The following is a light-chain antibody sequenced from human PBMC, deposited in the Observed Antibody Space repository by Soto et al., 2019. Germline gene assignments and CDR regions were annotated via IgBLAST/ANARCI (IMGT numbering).Light chain of an antibody. CDR1: SSDVGGYSY. CDR3: CSHAGDNTYV. V-gene: IGLV2-8*01. Sequence: QSALTQPPSASGSPGQSVTISCTGTSSDVGGYSYVSWYQQHPGKAPKLMIYEVTKRPSGVPDRFSGSKSGNTASLTVSGLQAEDEADYFCCSHAGDNTYVFGTGTKVTVL. CDR2: EVT. J-gene: IGLJ1*01.